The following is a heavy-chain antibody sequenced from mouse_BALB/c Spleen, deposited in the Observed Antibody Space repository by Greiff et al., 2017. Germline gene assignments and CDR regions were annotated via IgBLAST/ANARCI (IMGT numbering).Heavy chain of an antibody. V-gene: IGHV3-2*02. J-gene: IGHJ3*01. D-gene: IGHD1-1*01. CDR3: AGDYYASAGFAY. Sequence: VQLKESGPGLVKPSQSLSLTCTVTGYSITSDYAWNWIRQFPGNQLEWMGYISYSGSTSYNPSLKSRISITRDTSKNQFFLQLNSVTAEDTATYYGAGDYYASAGFAYWGQGTLVTVSA. CDR1: GYSITSDYA. CDR2: ISYSGST.